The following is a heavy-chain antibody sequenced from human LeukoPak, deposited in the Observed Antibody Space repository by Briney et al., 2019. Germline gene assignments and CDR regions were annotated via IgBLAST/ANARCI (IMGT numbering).Heavy chain of an antibody. CDR3: ARDSLTVHAFDI. J-gene: IGHJ3*02. V-gene: IGHV3-66*02. CDR1: GFTVSSNY. Sequence: GGSLRLSCAASGFTVSSNYMSWVRQAPGKGLEWVSVIYSGGSTYYADSVKGRFTISRDNSKNTLYLQMNSLRADDTAVYYCARDSLTVHAFDIWGQGTMVTVSS. D-gene: IGHD3-22*01. CDR2: IYSGGST.